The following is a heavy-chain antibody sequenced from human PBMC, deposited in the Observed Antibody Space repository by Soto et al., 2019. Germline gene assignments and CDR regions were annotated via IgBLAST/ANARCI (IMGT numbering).Heavy chain of an antibody. Sequence: QLQLQESGSGLVKPSQTLSLTCAVSGGSISSGGYSWSWIRQPPGKGLEWSGYTYHSGSTYYNPSLKRRVTTSVDRSKNLFSLKLSSVTAADTAVYYCARSMYYYVWGSYRSNWFDPWGQGTLVTVSS. J-gene: IGHJ5*02. V-gene: IGHV4-30-2*01. CDR3: ARSMYYYVWGSYRSNWFDP. CDR1: GGSISSGGYS. CDR2: TYHSGST. D-gene: IGHD3-16*02.